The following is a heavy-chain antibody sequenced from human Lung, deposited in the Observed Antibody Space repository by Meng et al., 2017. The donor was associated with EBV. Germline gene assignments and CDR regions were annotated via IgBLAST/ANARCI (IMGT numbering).Heavy chain of an antibody. J-gene: IGHJ5*02. CDR2: IYYSGST. D-gene: IGHD4-17*01. V-gene: IGHV4-31*03. CDR3: ARTNYGDYNWFDP. Sequence: QVPREEPVPRLVKASQTISLTCTVSSGSISSGVFYWSWIRQHPGQGLELIWYIYYSGSTYYTPSLRSRVAISIDTSKNQFSLKLTSVTAADTAVYFCARTNYGDYNWFDPWGQGTLVTVSS. CDR1: SGSISSGVFY.